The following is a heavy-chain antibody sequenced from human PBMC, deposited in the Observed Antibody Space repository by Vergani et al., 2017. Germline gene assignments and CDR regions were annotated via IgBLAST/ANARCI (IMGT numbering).Heavy chain of an antibody. Sequence: VQLVESGGGLVQPGGSLRLSCAASGFTFSNYAMSWVRQAPGKGLEWVSGISGGSGSTYYAYYADSVKGRFTISRDNSKNTLYLQLNSLRAEDTAIYYCAKGFTWYSFDYWGQGTLVTVSS. D-gene: IGHD2-8*02. V-gene: IGHV3-23*04. CDR2: ISGGSGSTYYA. CDR3: AKGFTWYSFDY. CDR1: GFTFSNYA. J-gene: IGHJ4*02.